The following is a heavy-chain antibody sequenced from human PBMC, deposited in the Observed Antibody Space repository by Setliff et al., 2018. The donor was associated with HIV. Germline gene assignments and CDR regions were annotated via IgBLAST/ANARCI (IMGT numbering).Heavy chain of an antibody. V-gene: IGHV4-34*01. D-gene: IGHD1-7*01. J-gene: IGHJ6*03. CDR3: ARDRSNWNYGKNYMDV. CDR2: INHSGST. Sequence: SETLSLTCAVYGESVSGYYWSWIRQPPGKGLERIGEINHSGSTNYNPSLKSRVTISVDTSKSQFSLKLTSVTAADTAVYYCARDRSNWNYGKNYMDVWGKGTTVTVSS. CDR1: GESVSGYY.